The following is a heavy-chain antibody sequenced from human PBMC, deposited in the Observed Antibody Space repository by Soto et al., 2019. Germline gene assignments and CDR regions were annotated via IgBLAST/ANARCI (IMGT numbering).Heavy chain of an antibody. D-gene: IGHD2-15*01. CDR2: INRGASAT. Sequence: EVQLVESGGDLVQPGGSLRLSCAGSGFIFRAYWMSWVRPAPGKGLEWLAMINRGASATHYVDSVKGRFTISRDNPKNSLYLQMNSLRVEDTAVYYCATLDTAESQTAAYWGQGTLVTVSS. CDR1: GFIFRAYW. V-gene: IGHV3-7*01. CDR3: ATLDTAESQTAAY. J-gene: IGHJ4*02.